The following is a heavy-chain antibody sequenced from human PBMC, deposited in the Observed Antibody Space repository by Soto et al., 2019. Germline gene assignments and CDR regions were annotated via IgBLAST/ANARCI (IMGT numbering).Heavy chain of an antibody. V-gene: IGHV1-24*01. J-gene: IGHJ4*02. CDR3: ERSLQLRRVWALNS. CDR1: GYTLAELS. D-gene: IGHD1-7*01. CDR2: SDPEDGET. Sequence: ASVKVSCKVSGYTLAELSMHWVRQAPGKGLEWMGGSDPEDGETIYAQKFQGRVTMTEDTSTSTVYMDLSSLRSEDTAVYYCERSLQLRRVWALNSWGRGPLAT.